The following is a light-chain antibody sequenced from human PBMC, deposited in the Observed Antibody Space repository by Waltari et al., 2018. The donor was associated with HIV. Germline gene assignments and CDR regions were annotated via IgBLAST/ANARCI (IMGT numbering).Light chain of an antibody. V-gene: IGLV1-51*01. CDR3: GTWDSSLSAGV. Sequence: QSVLTQPRSVSAAPGQKVTISCSGSSSNIGNNYVSWYQQFPGTAPKLLIYDKNKRPGGIPDRFSGTKSGTSPIRGIPGLQTGDEDDYYCGTWDSSLSAGVFGGGTKLTVL. CDR2: DKN. CDR1: SSNIGNNY. J-gene: IGLJ2*01.